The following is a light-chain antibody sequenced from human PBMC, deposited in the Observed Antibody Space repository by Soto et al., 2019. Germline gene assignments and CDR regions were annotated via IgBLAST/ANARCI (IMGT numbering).Light chain of an antibody. CDR3: QQYNRSPWT. Sequence: IQMTQSPSTLSASVGDRATITCRASQTISSWLAWYQQKPGRAPKLLIYKASTLESEVPSRFSGSGSGTEFTLTISSLQPDDFATYYCQQYNRSPWTFGQGTKVEIK. CDR1: QTISSW. CDR2: KAS. V-gene: IGKV1-5*03. J-gene: IGKJ1*01.